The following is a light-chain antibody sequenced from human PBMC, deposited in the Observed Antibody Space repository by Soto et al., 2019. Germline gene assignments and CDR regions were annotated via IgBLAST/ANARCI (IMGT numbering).Light chain of an antibody. CDR3: VQHSDYPFT. CDR2: SAS. V-gene: IGKV1-17*01. J-gene: IGKJ2*01. CDR1: QGIRDA. Sequence: DIQMTQSPSSLSASVGDRVTITCRASQGIRDALGWYQQKPGKVPKRLIYSASSLQNGVPSRFSGSGSETVFTLTIGSLQPEDFATYFCVQHSDYPFTFGQGTRLEI.